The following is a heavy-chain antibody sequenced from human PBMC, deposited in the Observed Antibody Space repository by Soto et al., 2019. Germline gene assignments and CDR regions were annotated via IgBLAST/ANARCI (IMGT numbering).Heavy chain of an antibody. Sequence: ASVNVSCKASGYTFSIHYMHWVRQAPGQGLEWMGIISSSGGSTTYAQKFQGRLTLTRDTSTSTLFMELSSLSSEDTAFYYCARGNTKWQTSALDYWGQGALVTVSS. J-gene: IGHJ4*02. D-gene: IGHD2-2*01. CDR3: ARGNTKWQTSALDY. CDR1: GYTFSIHY. CDR2: ISSSGGST. V-gene: IGHV1-46*01.